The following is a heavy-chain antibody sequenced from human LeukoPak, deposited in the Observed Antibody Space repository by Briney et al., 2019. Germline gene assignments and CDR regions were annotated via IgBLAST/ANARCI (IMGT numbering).Heavy chain of an antibody. CDR1: GFTFSNYA. V-gene: IGHV3-33*01. CDR2: IWYEGGNK. J-gene: IGHJ6*02. CDR3: VRVPKTTSWPCGDV. D-gene: IGHD2-2*01. Sequence: GGSLSLFCAASGFTFSNYAMHWVRLAPGKGRVWVAVIWYEGGNKYYADSGKGRFTISRENSKNTLYLQMYSLRAEDTAVYYCVRVPKTTSWPCGDVWGQGTTVTVSS.